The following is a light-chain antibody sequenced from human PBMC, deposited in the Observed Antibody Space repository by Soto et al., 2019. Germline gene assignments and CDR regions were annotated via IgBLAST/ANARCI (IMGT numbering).Light chain of an antibody. V-gene: IGLV2-11*01. J-gene: IGLJ3*02. CDR2: DVT. Sequence: QSALTQPRSVSGSPGQSVTISCTGTSSDVGGYNYVSWCQQHPGKAPKLMIYDVTKRPSGVPDRFSGSKSGNMASLTISGLRAEDEADYYCCSYAGSYTWVFGGGTKVTVL. CDR3: CSYAGSYTWV. CDR1: SSDVGGYNY.